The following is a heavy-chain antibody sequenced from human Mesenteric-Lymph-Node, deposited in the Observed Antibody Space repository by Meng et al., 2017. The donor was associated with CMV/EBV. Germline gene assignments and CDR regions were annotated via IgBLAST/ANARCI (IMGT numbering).Heavy chain of an antibody. V-gene: IGHV3-21*01. D-gene: IGHD3-3*01. CDR1: GFTFSSYS. CDR2: ISSSSSYI. Sequence: GESLKISCAASGFTFSSYSMNWVRQAPGKGLEWVSSISSSSSYIYYADSVKGRFTISRDNAKNSLYLQMNSLRAEDTAVYYCARDVYLGRFLEWSTPYYYGMYVWGQGTTVTVSS. J-gene: IGHJ6*02. CDR3: ARDVYLGRFLEWSTPYYYGMYV.